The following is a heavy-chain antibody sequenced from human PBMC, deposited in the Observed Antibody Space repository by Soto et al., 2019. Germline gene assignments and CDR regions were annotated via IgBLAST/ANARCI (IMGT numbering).Heavy chain of an antibody. D-gene: IGHD4-17*01. CDR1: GFTFSSYA. CDR3: AKVNGDYGGRGAYYYYYYGMDV. CDR2: ISGSGGST. J-gene: IGHJ6*02. Sequence: EVQLLESGGGLVQPGGSLRLSCAASGFTFSSYAMSWVRQAPGKGLEWVSAISGSGGSTYYADSVKGRFTISRDNSKNTLYLQMNSLRAEDTAVYYCAKVNGDYGGRGAYYYYYYGMDVWGQGTTVTVSS. V-gene: IGHV3-23*01.